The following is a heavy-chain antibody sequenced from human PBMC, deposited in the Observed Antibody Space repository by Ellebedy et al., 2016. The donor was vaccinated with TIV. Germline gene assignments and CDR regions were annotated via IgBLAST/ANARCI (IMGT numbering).Heavy chain of an antibody. J-gene: IGHJ4*02. CDR3: AGHPADFDF. CDR1: GGSISSSGYY. CDR2: IYDSGRT. V-gene: IGHV4-39*01. Sequence: SETLSLTXTVSGGSISSSGYYWGWIRQPPGKGLKWIGSIYDSGRTHYNPSLKSRGTISVDTSKNQFSLRLSSVTAADTAVYYCAGHPADFDFWGQGTLVTVSS.